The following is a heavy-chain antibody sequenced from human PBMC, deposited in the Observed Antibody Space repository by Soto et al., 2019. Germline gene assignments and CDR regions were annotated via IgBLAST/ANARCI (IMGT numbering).Heavy chain of an antibody. Sequence: QLQLQESGPGLVKPSETLSLTCTVSGGSISSSSYYWGWIRQPPGKGLEWIGSIYYSGSTYYNPSLKRRVTISVDTSKNQFSLKLSSVTAADTAVYYCARRIAAAGPPWDAFDIWGQGTMVTVSS. V-gene: IGHV4-39*01. CDR3: ARRIAAAGPPWDAFDI. CDR1: GGSISSSSYY. CDR2: IYYSGST. J-gene: IGHJ3*02. D-gene: IGHD6-13*01.